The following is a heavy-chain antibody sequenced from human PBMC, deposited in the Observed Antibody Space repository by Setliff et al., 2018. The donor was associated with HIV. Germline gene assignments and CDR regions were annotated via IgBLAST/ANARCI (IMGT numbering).Heavy chain of an antibody. CDR1: GFTFSIYA. D-gene: IGHD3-10*01. CDR3: SRQPDPYDSGTSYSYYYYMDV. J-gene: IGHJ6*03. V-gene: IGHV3-73*01. Sequence: GGSLRLSCAASGFTFSIYAMHWVRQAPGKGLEWIGRFRSKANSHATVHATSVRGRFTISRDASKNTAYLQMNSLKTEDTGAYYCSRQPDPYDSGTSYSYYYYMDVWGKGTTVTVSS. CDR2: FRSKANSHAT.